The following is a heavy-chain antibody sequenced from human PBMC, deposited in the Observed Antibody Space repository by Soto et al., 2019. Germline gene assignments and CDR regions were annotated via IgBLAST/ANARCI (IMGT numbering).Heavy chain of an antibody. CDR1: GFTFSTYA. D-gene: IGHD4-4*01. V-gene: IGHV3-30-3*01. CDR2: ISNDGGEK. Sequence: QVHLVESGGGVVQPGGSLRLSCAASGFTFSTYAIHWVRQAPGKGLEWVAVISNDGGEKYYADSVKGRSTISRDNSKNTLYLQMNSLRPEDTAVYYCARPHWGPDYITQPYDSWGQGTLVTVSS. CDR3: ARPHWGPDYITQPYDS. J-gene: IGHJ4*02.